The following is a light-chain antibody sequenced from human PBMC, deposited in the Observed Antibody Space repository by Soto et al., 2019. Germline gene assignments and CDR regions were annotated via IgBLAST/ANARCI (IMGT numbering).Light chain of an antibody. Sequence: ENVLRQSPDTLSLSPGETATVSCWASQSVSSTYVAWYQQKPGQAPRLLIFGASTRATGVPDRFSGAGSGTHFSLTITRLEPEDFGVYFCQQFGSFPTFGQGTRLEIK. V-gene: IGKV3-20*01. CDR3: QQFGSFPT. CDR2: GAS. J-gene: IGKJ5*01. CDR1: QSVSSTY.